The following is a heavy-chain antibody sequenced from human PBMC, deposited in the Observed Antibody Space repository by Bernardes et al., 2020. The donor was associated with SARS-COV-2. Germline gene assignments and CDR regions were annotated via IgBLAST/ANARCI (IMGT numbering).Heavy chain of an antibody. D-gene: IGHD1-20*01. CDR3: ARYNWTPDY. CDR2: IYRSGQT. J-gene: IGHJ4*02. V-gene: IGHV4-38-2*01. CDR1: GYSISSGYY. Sequence: SETLSLTCAVSGYSISSGYYWGWIRQPPGRTLEWIRSIYRSGQTYYNPSLKSRVTISVDMSKNQLSLKLTSVTAADTAVYYCARYNWTPDYWGQGSLVTVSS.